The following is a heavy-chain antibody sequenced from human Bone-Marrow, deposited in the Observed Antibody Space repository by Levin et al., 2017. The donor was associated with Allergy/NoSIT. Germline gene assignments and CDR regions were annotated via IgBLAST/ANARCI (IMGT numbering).Heavy chain of an antibody. D-gene: IGHD3-10*02. V-gene: IGHV3-66*02. Sequence: PGGSLRLSCAASGFTVTDSHMSWVRQAPGRGLEWVAIIYPTGDTFYANSVRGRFAISRDNSKNTLFLHIKSLTTEDTAVYFCARVFWDGRGTELYYFDSWGQGNLVTVSS. CDR2: IYPTGDT. CDR1: GFTVTDSH. CDR3: ARVFWDGRGTELYYFDS. J-gene: IGHJ4*02.